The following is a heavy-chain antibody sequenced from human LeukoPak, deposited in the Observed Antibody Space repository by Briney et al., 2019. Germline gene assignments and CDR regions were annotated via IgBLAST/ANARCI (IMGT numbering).Heavy chain of an antibody. CDR3: AREFKSGYGMWA. CDR1: GFTFSSYS. V-gene: IGHV3-21*01. D-gene: IGHD5-18*01. CDR2: ITSSSDYI. J-gene: IGHJ5*02. Sequence: GGSLRLSCTASGFTFSSYSMNWVRPAPGKGLEGVSSITSSSDYIYYADSVKGRFTISRDNAENSLHLQMNSLRADDTAVYYCAREFKSGYGMWAWGQGTLVTVSS.